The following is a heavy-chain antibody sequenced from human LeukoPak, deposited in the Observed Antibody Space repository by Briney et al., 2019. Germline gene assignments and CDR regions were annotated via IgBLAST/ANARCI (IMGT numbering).Heavy chain of an antibody. D-gene: IGHD5-24*01. CDR2: ISGDGGAI. CDR1: GFTFDGYT. V-gene: IGHV3-43*02. CDR3: AKVSLRMQRWLQLDY. Sequence: GGSLRLSSAASGFTFDGYTIHWVRQPPGKGLEWVALISGDGGAIYYADSVKGRFTVSRDNSKNSLYLQMSSLRPEDTALYYCAKVSLRMQRWLQLDYWGQGTLVTVSS. J-gene: IGHJ4*02.